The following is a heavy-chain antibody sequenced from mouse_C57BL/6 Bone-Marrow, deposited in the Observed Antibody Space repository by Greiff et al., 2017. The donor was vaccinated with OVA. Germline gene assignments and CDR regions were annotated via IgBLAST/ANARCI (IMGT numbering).Heavy chain of an antibody. CDR1: GYTFTSYW. V-gene: IGHV1-64*01. CDR2: IHPNSGST. D-gene: IGHD3-2*02. Sequence: QVQLKQPGAELVKPGASVKLSCKASGYTFTSYWMHWVKQRPGQGLEWIGMIHPNSGSTNYNEKFKSKATLTVDKSSSTAYMQLSSLTSEDSAVYYCASSTAQATWFAYWGQGTLVTVSA. J-gene: IGHJ3*01. CDR3: ASSTAQATWFAY.